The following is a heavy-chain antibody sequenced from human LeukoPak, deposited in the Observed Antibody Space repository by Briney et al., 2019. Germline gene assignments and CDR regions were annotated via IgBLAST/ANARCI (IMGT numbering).Heavy chain of an antibody. J-gene: IGHJ4*02. Sequence: SETLSLTCTVSGGSISSYYWSWIRQPPGKGLEWIGYIYYSGSTNYNPSLKSRVTISVDTSKNQFSLKLSSVTAADTAVYYCASQVVTATYYFDYWGQGTLVTVSS. D-gene: IGHD2-21*02. CDR1: GGSISSYY. CDR2: IYYSGST. CDR3: ASQVVTATYYFDY. V-gene: IGHV4-59*01.